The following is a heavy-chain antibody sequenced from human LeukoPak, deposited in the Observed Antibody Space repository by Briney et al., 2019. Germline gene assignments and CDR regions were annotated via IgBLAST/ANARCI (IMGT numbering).Heavy chain of an antibody. V-gene: IGHV4-39*01. Sequence: PSETLSLTCTVSGGSISGSYYYWAWIRQPPGEGLEWVGNVYSSGSTLYNPSLKSRVTISIDTSKNQFSLDLRSLTAADTAVYYCASLPRMDVWGQGTTVTVSS. CDR3: ASLPRMDV. J-gene: IGHJ6*02. CDR1: GGSISGSYYY. CDR2: VYSSGST.